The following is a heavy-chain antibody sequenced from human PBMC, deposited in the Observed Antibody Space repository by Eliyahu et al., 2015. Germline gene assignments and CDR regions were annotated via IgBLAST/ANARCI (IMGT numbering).Heavy chain of an antibody. CDR3: ARDIMVREPGRDGMDV. D-gene: IGHD3-10*01. Sequence: QLQLQESGPGLVKPSETLSLTCTVSGXSISSSSYXWGWIRPPPGKGLEWIGSIYYSGSTYYNPSLKSRVTISVDTSKNQFSLKLSSVTAADTAVYYCARDIMVREPGRDGMDVWGQGTTVTVSS. V-gene: IGHV4-39*07. CDR1: GXSISSSSYX. J-gene: IGHJ6*02. CDR2: IYYSGST.